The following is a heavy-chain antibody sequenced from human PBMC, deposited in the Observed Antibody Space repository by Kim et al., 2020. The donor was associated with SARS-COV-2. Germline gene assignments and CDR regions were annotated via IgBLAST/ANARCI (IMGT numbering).Heavy chain of an antibody. V-gene: IGHV3-9*01. CDR1: GFTFDDYA. J-gene: IGHJ2*01. D-gene: IGHD2-2*01. CDR2: ISWNSGSI. CDR3: AKGTHRRDIVVVPAAHYYWYFDL. Sequence: GGSLRLSCAASGFTFDDYAMHWVRQAPGKGLEWVSGISWNSGSIGYADSVKGRFTISRDNAKNSLYLQMNSLRAEDTALYYCAKGTHRRDIVVVPAAHYYWYFDLWGRGTLVTVSS.